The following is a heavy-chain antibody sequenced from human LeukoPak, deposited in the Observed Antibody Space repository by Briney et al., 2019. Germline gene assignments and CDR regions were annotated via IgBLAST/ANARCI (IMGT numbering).Heavy chain of an antibody. J-gene: IGHJ6*03. V-gene: IGHV4-34*01. D-gene: IGHD1-7*01. CDR3: ARCITGTTGFYYYYYMDV. Sequence: SETLSLTCTVSGGSISSYYWSWIRQPPGKGLEWIGEINHSGSTNYNPSLKSRVTISVDTSKNQFSLKLSSVTAADTAVYYCARCITGTTGFYYYYYMDVWGKGTTVTGSS. CDR1: GGSISSYY. CDR2: INHSGST.